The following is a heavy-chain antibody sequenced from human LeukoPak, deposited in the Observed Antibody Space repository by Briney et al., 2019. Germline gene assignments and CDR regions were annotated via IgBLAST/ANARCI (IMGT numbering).Heavy chain of an antibody. CDR2: IFYSGST. CDR1: GASIRSSSYY. V-gene: IGHV4-39*01. D-gene: IGHD3-10*01. Sequence: SSETLSLTCTVSGASIRSSSYYWGWIRQPPGRGLEWSGSIFYSGSTYYNPSLKSRVSISVETSKNQFSLKLRSVTAADTAVYYCASTLTYYYGSGSYYIDCWGQGTLVTVSS. J-gene: IGHJ4*02. CDR3: ASTLTYYYGSGSYYIDC.